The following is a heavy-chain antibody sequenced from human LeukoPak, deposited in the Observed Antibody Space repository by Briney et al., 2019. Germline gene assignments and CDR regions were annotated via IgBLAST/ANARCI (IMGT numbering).Heavy chain of an antibody. CDR3: ARPDYYGSGSYDY. CDR1: GYTFTSYG. V-gene: IGHV1-2*02. Sequence: ASVKVSCKASGYTFTSYGISWVRQAPGQGLEWMGWINPNSGGTNYAQKFQGRVTMTRDTSISTAYMELSRLRSDDTAVYYCARPDYYGSGSYDYWGQGTLVTVSS. J-gene: IGHJ4*02. D-gene: IGHD3-10*01. CDR2: INPNSGGT.